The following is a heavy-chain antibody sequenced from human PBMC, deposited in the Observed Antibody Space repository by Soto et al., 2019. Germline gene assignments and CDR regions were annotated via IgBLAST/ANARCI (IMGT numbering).Heavy chain of an antibody. Sequence: VRQAPGKGLEWVSAISGSGGSTYYADSVKGRFTISRDNSRNTLYLQMNSLRAEDTAVYYCAKTGDIVLMVYAMAFDYWGQGTLVTVSS. V-gene: IGHV3-23*01. J-gene: IGHJ4*02. CDR3: AKTGDIVLMVYAMAFDY. D-gene: IGHD2-8*01. CDR2: ISGSGGST.